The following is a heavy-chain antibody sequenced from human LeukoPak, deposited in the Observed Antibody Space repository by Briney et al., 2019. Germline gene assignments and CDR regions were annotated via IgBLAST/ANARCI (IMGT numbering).Heavy chain of an antibody. CDR1: GFTFTTYA. D-gene: IGHD6-19*01. V-gene: IGHV3-23*01. CDR2: ISGSGAGT. Sequence: GGSLRLSCAASGFTFTTYAVNWVRQAPGKGLEWVSSISGSGAGTYYAASVKGRFTITRDNSKNTLYLQMNSLRAEDTAVYYCAKDSVTVPGAIDYWGQGTLVTVSS. CDR3: AKDSVTVPGAIDY. J-gene: IGHJ4*02.